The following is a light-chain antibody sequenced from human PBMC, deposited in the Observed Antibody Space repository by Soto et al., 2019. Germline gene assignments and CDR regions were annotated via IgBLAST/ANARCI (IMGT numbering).Light chain of an antibody. CDR3: QQYGSSPFT. CDR2: GAS. Sequence: EIVMTQSPATLSVSPGERATLSCRASQSVSNNLAWYQKKPGQAPRLLIYGASTRATGIPARFSGSGSGTEFTLTISSLQSEDFAVYHCQQYGSSPFTFGGGTKVEIK. V-gene: IGKV3-15*01. CDR1: QSVSNN. J-gene: IGKJ4*01.